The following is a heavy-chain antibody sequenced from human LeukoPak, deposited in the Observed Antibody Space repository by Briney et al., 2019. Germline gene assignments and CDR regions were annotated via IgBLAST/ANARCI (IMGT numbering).Heavy chain of an antibody. V-gene: IGHV4-39*01. D-gene: IGHD6-13*01. CDR3: AKTAEAAAAFYWFDP. CDR1: GGSISSSSYY. CDR2: IYYSGST. Sequence: SETLSLTCTVSGGSISSSSYYWGWIRQPPGKGLEWIGSIYYSGSTYYNPSLKSRVTISVDTPKNQFSLKLCSVTAADTAVYYCAKTAEAAAAFYWFDPWGQGTLVTVSS. J-gene: IGHJ5*02.